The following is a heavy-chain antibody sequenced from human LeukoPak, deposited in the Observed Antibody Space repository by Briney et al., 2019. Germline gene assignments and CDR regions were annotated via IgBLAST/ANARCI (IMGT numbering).Heavy chain of an antibody. V-gene: IGHV3-30*02. CDR3: AKDKQLLWWYFDY. J-gene: IGHJ4*02. D-gene: IGHD2-2*01. CDR1: GFTFSTYG. Sequence: GGSLRLSCAASGFTFSTYGMHWVRQAPGKGLEWVAFIRHDGSNTYYADSVKGRFTVSRDNSKSTLYLQMNSLRAEDTAVYYCAKDKQLLWWYFDYWGQGTLVTVSS. CDR2: IRHDGSNT.